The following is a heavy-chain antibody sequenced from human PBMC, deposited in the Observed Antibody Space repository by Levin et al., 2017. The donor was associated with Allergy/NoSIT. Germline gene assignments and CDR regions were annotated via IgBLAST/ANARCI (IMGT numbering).Heavy chain of an antibody. J-gene: IGHJ6*02. CDR2: IFHGGST. CDR3: ARGGFYDSSGSTVYGMDV. V-gene: IGHV4-30-2*01. CDR1: RGSINSGSYS. D-gene: IGHD3-22*01. Sequence: LRLSCAVSRGSINSGSYSWNWIRQPPGKGLEWIGYIFHGGSTYYTPSLKSRVSISVDRSKNQFSLKLISVTAADPAVYFCARGGFYDSSGSTVYGMDVWGQGTTVTVSS.